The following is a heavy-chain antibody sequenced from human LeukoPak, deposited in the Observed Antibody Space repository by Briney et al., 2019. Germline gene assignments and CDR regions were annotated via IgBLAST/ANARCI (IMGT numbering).Heavy chain of an antibody. CDR2: IYTSGST. V-gene: IGHV4-4*07. J-gene: IGHJ5*02. D-gene: IGHD1-1*01. CDR1: GGSISSYY. Sequence: SETLSLTCTVSGGSISSYYWSWIRQPAGKGLEWIGRIYTSGSTNYNPSLKSRVTMSLDTSKNQFSLKLSSLIAADTAVYYCARGGPGGWFDPWGQGTQVTVSS. CDR3: ARGGPGGWFDP.